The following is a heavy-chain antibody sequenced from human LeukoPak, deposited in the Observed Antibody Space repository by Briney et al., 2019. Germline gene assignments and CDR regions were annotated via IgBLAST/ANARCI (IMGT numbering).Heavy chain of an antibody. Sequence: ASVKVSCKAFGYTFTSNYMHWVRQAPGQGPEWMGVISPSGGSTTYAQKFQGRVTLTRDMSTSTDYLELSSLRSEDTAVYYCARGDLDGGDCYFVYWGQGTLVTVSS. CDR3: ARGDLDGGDCYFVY. CDR1: GYTFTSNY. D-gene: IGHD2-21*02. V-gene: IGHV1-46*01. J-gene: IGHJ4*02. CDR2: ISPSGGST.